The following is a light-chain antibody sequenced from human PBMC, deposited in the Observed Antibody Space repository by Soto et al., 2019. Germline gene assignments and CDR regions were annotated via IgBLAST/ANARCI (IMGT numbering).Light chain of an antibody. CDR1: QTIYSN. CDR3: QQYNHWPLT. V-gene: IGKV3-15*01. J-gene: IGKJ4*01. CDR2: RSS. Sequence: IGMTQSPATLSVSPGERATLSCRASQTIYSNVAWYQQRPGQPPRLLIYRSSSRATGIPARFSGSGSGTEFTLTINSLQSEDFAIYYCQQYNHWPLTFGGGTKVDIK.